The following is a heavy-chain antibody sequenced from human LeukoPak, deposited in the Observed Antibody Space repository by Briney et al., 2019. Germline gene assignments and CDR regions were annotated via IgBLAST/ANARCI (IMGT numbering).Heavy chain of an antibody. D-gene: IGHD6-13*01. CDR2: IYYSGST. Sequence: SETLSLTCAVYGGSFSGYYWSWIRQPPGKGLEWIGYIYYSGSTNYNPSLKSRVTISVDTSKNQFSLKLSSVTAADTAVYYCARDRREQQLPWIEWFDPWGQGTLVTVSS. V-gene: IGHV4-59*01. CDR1: GGSFSGYY. J-gene: IGHJ5*02. CDR3: ARDRREQQLPWIEWFDP.